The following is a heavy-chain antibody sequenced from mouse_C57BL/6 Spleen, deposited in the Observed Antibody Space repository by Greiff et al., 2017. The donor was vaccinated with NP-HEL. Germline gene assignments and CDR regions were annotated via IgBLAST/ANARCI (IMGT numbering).Heavy chain of an antibody. D-gene: IGHD4-1*01. CDR2: ISSGGSYT. J-gene: IGHJ2*01. CDR1: GFTFSSYG. CDR3: ASRTGSYYFDY. V-gene: IGHV5-6*02. Sequence: EVKVVESGGDLVKPGGSLKLSCAASGFTFSSYGMSWVRQTPDKRLEWVATISSGGSYTYYPDSVKGRFTISRDNAKNTLYLQMSSLKSEDTAMYYCASRTGSYYFDYWGKGTTLTVSS.